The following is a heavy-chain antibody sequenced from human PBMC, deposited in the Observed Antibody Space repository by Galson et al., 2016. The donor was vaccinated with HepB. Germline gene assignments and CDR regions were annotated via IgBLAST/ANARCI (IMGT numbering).Heavy chain of an antibody. D-gene: IGHD3-9*01. CDR3: AKPAVTFDWLLFEVDY. CDR1: GFTSSSYG. V-gene: IGHV3-30*18. J-gene: IGHJ4*02. Sequence: SLRLSCAVSGFTSSSYGMHWVRQAPGKGLEWVAVISSDRSNRHYADSAKGRFTISRDNSKNTLYLQMNSLRPEDTAVYYCAKPAVTFDWLLFEVDYWGQGTLVTVSS. CDR2: ISSDRSNR.